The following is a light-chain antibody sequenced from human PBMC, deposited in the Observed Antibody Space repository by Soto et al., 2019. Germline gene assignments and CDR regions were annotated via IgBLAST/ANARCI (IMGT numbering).Light chain of an antibody. CDR3: QQYNNWPLT. J-gene: IGKJ4*01. V-gene: IGKV3-15*01. CDR1: QSVGRN. Sequence: RVRTQSPATLSVSPGERATLSCRASQSVGRNLAWYQQKPGQAPRLLIYGASSRSTGIPASFSGSGSGTEFTLTLSSLQSEDFAVYYCQQYNNWPLTFGGGTKVEIK. CDR2: GAS.